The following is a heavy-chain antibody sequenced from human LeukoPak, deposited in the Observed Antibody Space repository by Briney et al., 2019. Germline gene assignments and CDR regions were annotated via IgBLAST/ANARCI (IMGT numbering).Heavy chain of an antibody. D-gene: IGHD6-13*01. J-gene: IGHJ4*02. V-gene: IGHV3-7*04. CDR2: IKQDGSEK. CDR3: ARGGGMRSWYDFDY. CDR1: GFTFSSYW. Sequence: GGSLRLSCAASGFTFSSYWMSWVRQAPGKGLEWVANIKQDGSEKYYVDSVKGRFTISRDNAKNSLYLQMNNLRAEDTAVYYCARGGGMRSWYDFDYWGQGILVTVSS.